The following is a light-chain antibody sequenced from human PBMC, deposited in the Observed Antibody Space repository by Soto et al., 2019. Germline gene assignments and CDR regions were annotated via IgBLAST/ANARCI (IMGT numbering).Light chain of an antibody. V-gene: IGLV2-14*01. Sequence: QSALTQPASVSGSPGQSITISCTGTSSDVGGYNYVFWYQQHPGKAPKLMIYEVTNRPSGVSNRFSGSKSGNTASLTISGLQADDEADYYCSSYTSNNTWVFGGGTKLTVL. J-gene: IGLJ3*02. CDR1: SSDVGGYNY. CDR3: SSYTSNNTWV. CDR2: EVT.